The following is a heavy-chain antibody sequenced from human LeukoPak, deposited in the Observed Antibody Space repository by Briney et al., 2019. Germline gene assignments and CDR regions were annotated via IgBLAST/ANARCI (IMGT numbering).Heavy chain of an antibody. Sequence: GGSLRLSCAASGFTFSSYEMNWVRQAPGKGLEWVSYISSSSSTIYYADSVKGRFTISRDNAKNSLYLQMNSLRAEDTAVYYCAREQQQLADAFDIWGQGTMVTVSP. J-gene: IGHJ3*02. CDR3: AREQQQLADAFDI. CDR1: GFTFSSYE. CDR2: ISSSSSTI. D-gene: IGHD6-13*01. V-gene: IGHV3-48*01.